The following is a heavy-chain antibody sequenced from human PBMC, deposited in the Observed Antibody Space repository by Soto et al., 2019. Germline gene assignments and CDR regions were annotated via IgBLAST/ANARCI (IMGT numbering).Heavy chain of an antibody. CDR2: ISGSGGST. V-gene: IGHV3-23*01. D-gene: IGHD4-4*01. J-gene: IGHJ4*02. Sequence: GGSLRLSCAASGFTFSSYAMSWVRQAPGKGLEWVSAISGSGGSTYYADSVKGRFTISRDNSKNTLYLQMNSLSAEDTAVYYCAKDARYDYSNYVFDYWGQGTLVTVSS. CDR1: GFTFSSYA. CDR3: AKDARYDYSNYVFDY.